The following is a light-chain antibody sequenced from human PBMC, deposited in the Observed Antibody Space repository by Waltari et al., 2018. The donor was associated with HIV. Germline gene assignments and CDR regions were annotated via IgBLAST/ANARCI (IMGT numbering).Light chain of an antibody. J-gene: IGKJ3*01. V-gene: IGKV3-20*01. Sequence: ILLMKSPDSLSLSHGATATLSCRASQAINNDYLAWYQQRPGQAPRPLMYRASTRAAAIPDRCSGGGSGTDFTLTISSLEPDDFAVYYCHQYGDSSLMTFGPGTTVDL. CDR2: RAS. CDR3: HQYGDSSLMT. CDR1: QAINNDY.